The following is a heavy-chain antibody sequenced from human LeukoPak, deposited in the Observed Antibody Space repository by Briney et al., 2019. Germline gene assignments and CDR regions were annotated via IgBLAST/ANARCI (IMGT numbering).Heavy chain of an antibody. Sequence: GASVKVSCKASGYTFTSYGISWVRQAPGQGLEWMGWISAYNGNTNYAQKLQGRVTMTADTSTSTAYMELRSLRSDDTAVYYCARAGGVAAAAPGGLPYWGQGTLVTVSS. V-gene: IGHV1-18*01. CDR3: ARAGGVAAAAPGGLPY. CDR1: GYTFTSYG. D-gene: IGHD6-13*01. J-gene: IGHJ4*02. CDR2: ISAYNGNT.